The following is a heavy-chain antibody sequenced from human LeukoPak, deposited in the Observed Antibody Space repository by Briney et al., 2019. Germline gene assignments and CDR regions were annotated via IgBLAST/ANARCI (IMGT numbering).Heavy chain of an antibody. D-gene: IGHD6-19*01. CDR1: GGSFSGYY. Sequence: SETLSLTCAVYGGSFSGYYWSWIRQPPGKGLEWIGEINHSGSTNYNPSLKSRVTISVDTSKNQFSLKLSSVTAADTAVYYCARALRGRSSGWYYWGRGTLVTVSS. J-gene: IGHJ4*02. CDR3: ARALRGRSSGWYY. V-gene: IGHV4-34*01. CDR2: INHSGST.